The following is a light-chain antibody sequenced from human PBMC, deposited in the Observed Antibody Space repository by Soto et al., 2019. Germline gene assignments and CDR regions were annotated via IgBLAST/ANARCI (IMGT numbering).Light chain of an antibody. Sequence: DIQLTQSPSFLSASVGDRVTITCRASQGISSYLAWYHQKPGKAPKLLIYAASTLQSGVPSRFSGSGSGTEFTLTISSLQPEDFATYYCQQRNSYLTFGGGPKVEIK. CDR1: QGISSY. J-gene: IGKJ4*01. CDR2: AAS. V-gene: IGKV1-9*01. CDR3: QQRNSYLT.